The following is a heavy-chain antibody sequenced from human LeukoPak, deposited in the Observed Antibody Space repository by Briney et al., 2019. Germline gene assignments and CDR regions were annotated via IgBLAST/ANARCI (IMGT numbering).Heavy chain of an antibody. CDR1: GGSFSGYY. CDR2: INHSGST. V-gene: IGHV4-34*01. D-gene: IGHD2-2*01. J-gene: IGHJ4*02. CDR3: ARGSRRSTSYPPARMFDY. Sequence: PSETLSLTCAVYGGSFSGYYWSWIRQPPGKGLEWIGEINHSGSTNYNPSLKSRVTISVDTSKNQFSLKLSSVTAADTAVYYCARGSRRSTSYPPARMFDYWGQGTLVTVSS.